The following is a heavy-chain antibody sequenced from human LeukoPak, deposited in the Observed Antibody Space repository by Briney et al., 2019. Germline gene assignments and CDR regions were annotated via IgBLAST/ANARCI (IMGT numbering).Heavy chain of an antibody. D-gene: IGHD3-10*01. J-gene: IGHJ4*02. CDR2: IYYSGST. CDR3: ARWAMVRGAFDY. V-gene: IGHV4-59*01. Sequence: TSETLSLTCTVSGGSISNYYWSWIRQPPGKGLEWIGYIYYSGSTNYNPSLKSRVTISVDTSKNQFSLKLSSVTAADTAVYYCARWAMVRGAFDYWGQGTLVTVSS. CDR1: GGSISNYY.